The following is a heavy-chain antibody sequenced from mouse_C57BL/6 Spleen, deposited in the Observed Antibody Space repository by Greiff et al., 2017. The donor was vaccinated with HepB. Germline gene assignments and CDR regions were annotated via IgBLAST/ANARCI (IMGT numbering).Heavy chain of an antibody. D-gene: IGHD1-1*01. J-gene: IGHJ2*01. CDR1: GFTFTDYY. Sequence: DVQLVVSGGGLVQPGGSLSLSCAASGFTFTDYYMSWVRQPPGKALEWLGFIRNKANGYTTEYSAPVKGRFTITRDNSQSILYLQMNALRAEDSATYYCARYRPGSSYFDYWGQGTTLTVSS. V-gene: IGHV7-3*01. CDR2: IRNKANGYTT. CDR3: ARYRPGSSYFDY.